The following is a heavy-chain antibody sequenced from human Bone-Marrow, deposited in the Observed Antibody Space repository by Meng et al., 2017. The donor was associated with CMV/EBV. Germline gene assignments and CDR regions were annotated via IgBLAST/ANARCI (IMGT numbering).Heavy chain of an antibody. Sequence: SCKASGYTFTSYYMHWVRQAPGKGLEWVAVISYDGSNKYYADSVKGRFTISRDNSKNTLYLQMNSLRAEDTAVYYCARGGRDAFDIWGQGTMVTVSS. J-gene: IGHJ3*02. CDR2: ISYDGSNK. CDR3: ARGGRDAFDI. V-gene: IGHV3-30*04. CDR1: GYTFTSYY.